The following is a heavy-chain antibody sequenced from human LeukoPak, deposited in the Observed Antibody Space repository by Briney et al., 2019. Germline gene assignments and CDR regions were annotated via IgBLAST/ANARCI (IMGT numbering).Heavy chain of an antibody. V-gene: IGHV4-59*01. CDR3: ARGHYFWFDP. D-gene: IGHD3-10*01. CDR2: IYYSGST. CDR1: GSSISSYY. Sequence: SETLSLTCSVSGSSISSYYWTWIRQPPGKGLEWIGSIYYSGSTNYNASLKSRVTISIDTSKSQFSLKLSSVTAADTAVYYCARGHYFWFDPWGQGTLVTVSS. J-gene: IGHJ5*02.